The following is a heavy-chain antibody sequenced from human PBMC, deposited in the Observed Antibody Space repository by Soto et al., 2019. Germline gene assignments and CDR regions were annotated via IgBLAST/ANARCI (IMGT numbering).Heavy chain of an antibody. V-gene: IGHV1-3*01. CDR3: ASDPEAAPFDY. J-gene: IGHJ4*02. CDR2: INAGNGNT. Sequence: ASVKVSCKTSGYTFTSYAMHWVRQAPGQRLEWMGWINAGNGNTKCSQKFQGRVTITRDTSASTAYMELSSLRSEDTAVYYCASDPEAAPFDYWGQGTLVTVSS. D-gene: IGHD2-15*01. CDR1: GYTFTSYA.